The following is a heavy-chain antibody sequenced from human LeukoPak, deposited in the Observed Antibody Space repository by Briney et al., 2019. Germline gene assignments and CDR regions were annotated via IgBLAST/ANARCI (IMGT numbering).Heavy chain of an antibody. Sequence: SETLSHTCAVYGGSFSGYYWSWIRQPPGKGLEWIGEINHSGSTNYNPSLKSRVTISVDTSKNQFSLKLSSVTAADTAVYYCASMTTVTPSGYWGQGTLVTVSS. J-gene: IGHJ4*02. D-gene: IGHD4-17*01. V-gene: IGHV4-34*01. CDR3: ASMTTVTPSGY. CDR1: GGSFSGYY. CDR2: INHSGST.